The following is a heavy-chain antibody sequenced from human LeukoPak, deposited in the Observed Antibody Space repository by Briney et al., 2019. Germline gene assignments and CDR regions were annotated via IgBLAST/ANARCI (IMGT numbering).Heavy chain of an antibody. Sequence: GGSLRLSCAASGFTFNSYAMHWVRQAPGKGLEWVAVISYDGSNEYYADSVKGRFTISRDNSKNSLYLQMNSLRAEDTAVYYCARERSSGWYDLDYWGQGTLVTVSS. CDR2: ISYDGSNE. CDR1: GFTFNSYA. J-gene: IGHJ4*02. D-gene: IGHD6-19*01. V-gene: IGHV3-30*04. CDR3: ARERSSGWYDLDY.